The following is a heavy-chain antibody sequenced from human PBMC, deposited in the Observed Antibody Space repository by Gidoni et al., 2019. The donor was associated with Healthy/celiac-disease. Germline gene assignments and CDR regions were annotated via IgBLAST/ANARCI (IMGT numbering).Heavy chain of an antibody. Sequence: QVQLVESGGSVVQPGSSLRLSCAASGFTFSSYAMHWVRQAPGKGLEWVAVISYDGSNKYYADSVKGRFTISRDNSKNTLYLQMNSLRAEDTAVYYCARDSHYFDYWGQGTLVTVSS. CDR2: ISYDGSNK. V-gene: IGHV3-30-3*01. CDR1: GFTFSSYA. CDR3: ARDSHYFDY. J-gene: IGHJ4*02.